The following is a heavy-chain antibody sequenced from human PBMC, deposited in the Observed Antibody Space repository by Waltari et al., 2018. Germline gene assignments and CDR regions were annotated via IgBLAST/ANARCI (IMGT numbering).Heavy chain of an antibody. D-gene: IGHD1-1*01. CDR1: AFRFSDNT. Sequence: EVQLLESGGGLVKHGGSLRLSCVGSAFRFSDNTSYWVRPAPGTGLKRVASKTTSSSHRNYADSVKGRFAISRDNARNSLYLEMNSLRSDDTAVYFCARGSRTGTTLVSSMDHWGQGTTVNVSS. V-gene: IGHV3-21*06. J-gene: IGHJ6*02. CDR3: ARGSRTGTTLVSSMDH. CDR2: KTTSSSHR.